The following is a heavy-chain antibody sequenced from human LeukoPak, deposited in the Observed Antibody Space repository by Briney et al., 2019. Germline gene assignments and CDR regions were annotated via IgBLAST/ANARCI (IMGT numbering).Heavy chain of an antibody. D-gene: IGHD3-22*01. CDR1: GFTFISYW. V-gene: IGHV3-7*01. Sequence: GGSLRLSCAASGFTFISYWMSWVRQAPGKGLEWVANIKQDGSEKYYVDSVKGRFTISRDNAKNSLYLQMNSLRAEDTAVYYCARGPQASYYYDSSGIYYMAFWGKGTTVTVSS. CDR3: ARGPQASYYYDSSGIYYMAF. J-gene: IGHJ6*03. CDR2: IKQDGSEK.